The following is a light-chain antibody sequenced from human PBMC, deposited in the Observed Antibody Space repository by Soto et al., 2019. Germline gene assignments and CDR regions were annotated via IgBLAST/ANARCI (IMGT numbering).Light chain of an antibody. Sequence: EIVLTQSPGTLSLSPGERATLSCRASQSVSSSYLAWYQQKPGQAPRLLIYGASSRATGIPDRFSGSGSGTDFTLTVSRLEPEDFAVSYCQQYGSSHTFGQGTKLEIK. CDR3: QQYGSSHT. V-gene: IGKV3-20*01. CDR1: QSVSSSY. J-gene: IGKJ2*01. CDR2: GAS.